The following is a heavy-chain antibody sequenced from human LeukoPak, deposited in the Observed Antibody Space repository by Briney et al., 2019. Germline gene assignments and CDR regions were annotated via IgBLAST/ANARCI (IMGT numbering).Heavy chain of an antibody. V-gene: IGHV3-7*03. Sequence: PGGSLRLSCAVSGFTFSSHWMSWVRQGPGKGLEWVANIKQDGSEKYYLDSVKGRFTISRDNAKNSLYLQVNSPRGEDTALYHCARVGGPSHYGGETYYMDVWGKGTTVTISS. J-gene: IGHJ6*03. D-gene: IGHD4-23*01. CDR1: GFTFSSHW. CDR3: ARVGGPSHYGGETYYMDV. CDR2: IKQDGSEK.